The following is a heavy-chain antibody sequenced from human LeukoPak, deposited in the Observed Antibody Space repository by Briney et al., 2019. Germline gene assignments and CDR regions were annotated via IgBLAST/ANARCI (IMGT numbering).Heavy chain of an antibody. CDR1: GFTFSNAW. Sequence: GGSLRLSCAASGFTFSNAWMSWVRQAPGRGLEWVGRIKRKGDDGTIDYAAPVKGRLSISRDDSKNTLYLQMNSLKSEDTAVYYCTAGTGRSDFDYWGRGTLVTVSS. CDR3: TAGTGRSDFDY. J-gene: IGHJ4*02. D-gene: IGHD3/OR15-3a*01. CDR2: IKRKGDDGTI. V-gene: IGHV3-15*01.